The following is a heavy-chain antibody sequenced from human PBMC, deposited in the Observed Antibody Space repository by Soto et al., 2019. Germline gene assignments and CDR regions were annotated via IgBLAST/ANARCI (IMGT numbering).Heavy chain of an antibody. V-gene: IGHV4-30-4*08. CDR3: ARVVTADDAFDV. J-gene: IGHJ3*01. Sequence: QVQLQESGPGLVKPSQTLSLTCTVSGGSISSGDFYWNWIRQTPGKGLQWIGNIFFRGSTHYNPSLENRISMSAGTSKNQFSLRLTSVTAADTAVYYCARVVTADDAFDVWGQGTMGTVS. D-gene: IGHD2-21*02. CDR1: GGSISSGDFY. CDR2: IFFRGST.